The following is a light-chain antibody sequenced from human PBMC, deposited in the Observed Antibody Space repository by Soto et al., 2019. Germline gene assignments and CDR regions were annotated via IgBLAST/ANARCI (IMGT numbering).Light chain of an antibody. CDR3: QQSYDMVAIT. J-gene: IGKJ5*01. V-gene: IGKV1-39*01. CDR1: HRISTY. Sequence: MTLSKYSLSASVGDRLNITCRASHRISTYLNWYQQKPGQAPKLLIYVASLLQSGVPSRFSGSGSGTDFNLTIGCLLPVDSATYYCQQSYDMVAITCAEGTRLEIK. CDR2: VAS.